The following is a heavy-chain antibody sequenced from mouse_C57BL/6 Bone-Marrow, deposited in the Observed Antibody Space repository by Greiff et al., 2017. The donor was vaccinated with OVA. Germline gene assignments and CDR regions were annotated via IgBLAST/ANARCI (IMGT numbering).Heavy chain of an antibody. CDR3: ARDDGYFFEC. D-gene: IGHD2-3*01. Sequence: VQLQQSGAEVVRPGASVKLSCKASGYTFTDHYINWVKQRPGQGLEWIARIYPGSGNTYYNEKFKGKATLTAEKSSNTAYMQLSSLTSEDSAVYFCARDDGYFFECWGQGTTLTVSS. CDR2: IYPGSGNT. CDR1: GYTFTDHY. V-gene: IGHV1-76*01. J-gene: IGHJ2*01.